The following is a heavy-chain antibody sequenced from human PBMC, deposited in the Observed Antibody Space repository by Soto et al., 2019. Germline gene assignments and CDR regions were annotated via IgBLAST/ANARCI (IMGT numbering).Heavy chain of an antibody. Sequence: PGGSLRLSCAASGFTFSNYAMSWVRQAQGKGLEWLSTFTRSGSTYYADSVKGRFTISRDNSKNTLYLQMDGLRAEDTAVYYCAREFAPGSPNYDYWGLGTLVTVS. V-gene: IGHV3-23*01. D-gene: IGHD3-10*01. CDR3: AREFAPGSPNYDY. CDR2: FTRSGST. CDR1: GFTFSNYA. J-gene: IGHJ4*02.